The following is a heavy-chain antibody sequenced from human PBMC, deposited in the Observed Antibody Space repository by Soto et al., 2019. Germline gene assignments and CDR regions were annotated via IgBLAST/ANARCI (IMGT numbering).Heavy chain of an antibody. V-gene: IGHV1-69*06. J-gene: IGHJ4*01. CDR1: GDTFSSYA. CDR2: IIPLFGTS. Sequence: SVKVSCKASGDTFSSYAISWVRQAPGQGLEWMGGIIPLFGTSNYAQKFQGRVTITADKSTSTAYMELSSLRSEDTAVYVCARVHVAIFGAIPPQAKYYFEYWGQ. CDR3: ARVHVAIFGAIPPQAKYYFEY. D-gene: IGHD3-3*01.